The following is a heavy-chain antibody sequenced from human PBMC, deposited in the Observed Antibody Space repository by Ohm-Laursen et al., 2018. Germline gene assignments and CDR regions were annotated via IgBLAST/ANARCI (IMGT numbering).Heavy chain of an antibody. CDR1: GFTFSSYE. D-gene: IGHD5-12*01. CDR3: ARDVAHGGYGFGMDI. Sequence: GSLRLSCTASGFTFSSYEMSWVRQAPGKGLEWVANIKQDGSEKYYVDSVKGRFTISRDNAKNSLYLQMNSLRAEDTAVYYCARDVAHGGYGFGMDIWGQGTTVTVSS. V-gene: IGHV3-7*01. CDR2: IKQDGSEK. J-gene: IGHJ6*02.